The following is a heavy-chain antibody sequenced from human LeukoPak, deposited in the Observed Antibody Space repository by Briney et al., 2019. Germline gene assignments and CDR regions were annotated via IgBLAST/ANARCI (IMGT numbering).Heavy chain of an antibody. J-gene: IGHJ6*04. CDR1: GFTFSSYW. CDR2: IKQDGSEK. V-gene: IGHV3-7*03. CDR3: ARYPGGYYYGMDV. D-gene: IGHD3-10*01. Sequence: PGGSLRLSCAASGFTFSSYWMSWVRQAPGKGLEWVANIKQDGSEKYYVDSVKGRFTISRGNAKNSLYLQTNSLRAEDTAVYYCARYPGGYYYGMDVWGKGTTVTVPS.